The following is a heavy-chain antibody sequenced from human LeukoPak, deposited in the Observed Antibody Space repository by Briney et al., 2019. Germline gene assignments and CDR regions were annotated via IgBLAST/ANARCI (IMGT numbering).Heavy chain of an antibody. V-gene: IGHV4-38-2*02. CDR1: GASISSYY. CDR2: IYHSGRT. J-gene: IGHJ3*02. D-gene: IGHD3-3*01. CDR3: ARAFRGIFGVFEAFDI. Sequence: PSQTLSLTCTVAGASISSYYWGWIRQPPGKGLEWIGIIYHSGRTDYNPSLKSRVTISEDTSKNQFSLKLSSVTAADTAVYYCARAFRGIFGVFEAFDIWGQGTMVTVSS.